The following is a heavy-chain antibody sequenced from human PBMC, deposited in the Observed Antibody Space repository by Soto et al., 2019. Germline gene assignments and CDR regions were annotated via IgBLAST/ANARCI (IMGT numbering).Heavy chain of an antibody. J-gene: IGHJ4*02. CDR1: GFTFSDYY. Sequence: QVHLEESGGGLVKPGGSLRLSRTASGFTFSDYYMSWIRQAPGKGLEWLAYISGSGSTTYYTDSVKGRFAISRDNARTSLYLQINSLRVEDSAVYYCARSSLTYFEFWGQGTLVTVSS. CDR2: ISGSGSTT. CDR3: ARSSLTYFEF. V-gene: IGHV3-11*01.